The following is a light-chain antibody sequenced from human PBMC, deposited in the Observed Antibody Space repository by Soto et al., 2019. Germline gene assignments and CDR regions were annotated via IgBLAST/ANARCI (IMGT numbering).Light chain of an antibody. Sequence: DIQMTQSPSTLYASVGDRVTITCRASESIRTWLAWYQHKPGKAPKFLIYDASTLESGVPSRFSGSGSGTEFTLTISSLQPDDFATYYCQQYNTYSRTFGQGTKVDIK. CDR1: ESIRTW. V-gene: IGKV1-5*01. J-gene: IGKJ1*01. CDR2: DAS. CDR3: QQYNTYSRT.